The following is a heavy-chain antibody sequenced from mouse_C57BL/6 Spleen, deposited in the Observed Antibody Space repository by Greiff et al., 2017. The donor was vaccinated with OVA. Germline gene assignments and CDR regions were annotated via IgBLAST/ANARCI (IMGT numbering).Heavy chain of an antibody. V-gene: IGHV1-15*01. D-gene: IGHD2-4*01. CDR3: TPYDYDAGWYFDV. CDR1: GYTFTDYE. CDR2: LDPETGGT. Sequence: QVQLQQSGAELVRPGASVTLSCKASGYTFTDYEMHWVKQTPVHGLEWIGALDPETGGTAYNQKFKGKAILTADKSSSTAYMELRSLTSEDSAVYYCTPYDYDAGWYFDVWGTGTTVTVSS. J-gene: IGHJ1*03.